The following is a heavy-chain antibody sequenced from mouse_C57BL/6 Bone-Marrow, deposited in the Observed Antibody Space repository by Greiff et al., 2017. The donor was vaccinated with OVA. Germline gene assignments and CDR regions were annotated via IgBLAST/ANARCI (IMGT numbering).Heavy chain of an antibody. CDR1: GYTFTDHT. V-gene: IGHV1-78*01. Sequence: QVQLQQSDAELVKPGASVKISCKVSGYTFTDHTIHWMKQRPEQGLEWIGYIYPRDGSTKYNEKFKGKATLTADKSSSTAYMRLNRLTSADSDVYFCARDGGYPLGYWGQGTTLTVSS. J-gene: IGHJ2*01. CDR2: IYPRDGST. D-gene: IGHD2-14*01. CDR3: ARDGGYPLGY.